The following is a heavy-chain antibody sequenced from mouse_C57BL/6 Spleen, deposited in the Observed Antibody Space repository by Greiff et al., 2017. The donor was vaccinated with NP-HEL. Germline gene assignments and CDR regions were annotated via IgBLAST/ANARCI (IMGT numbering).Heavy chain of an antibody. Sequence: QVHVKQPGTELVKPGASVKLSCKASGYTFNSYWMHWVKQRPGQGLEWIGNINPSNGGTNYNEKFKSKATLTVDKSSSTAYMQLSSLTSEDSAVYYCARSGGVVAGHFDYWGQGTTLTVSS. D-gene: IGHD1-1*01. CDR2: INPSNGGT. V-gene: IGHV1-53*01. J-gene: IGHJ2*01. CDR3: ARSGGVVAGHFDY. CDR1: GYTFNSYW.